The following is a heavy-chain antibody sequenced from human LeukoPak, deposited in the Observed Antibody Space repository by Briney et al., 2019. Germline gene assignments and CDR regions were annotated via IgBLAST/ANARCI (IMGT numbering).Heavy chain of an antibody. CDR3: AREYGGTYCGSDCFYFTD. D-gene: IGHD2-21*02. CDR1: GYSFTSYW. Sequence: KPGESLKISCKGSGYSFTSYWIGWVRQRPGKGLEWMGIIYPGDSDTRYSPSFQGQVTISADKSVNTAYLQWNNLKASDTAIYYCAREYGGTYCGSDCFYFTDWGQGTLVTVSS. V-gene: IGHV5-51*01. J-gene: IGHJ4*02. CDR2: IYPGDSDT.